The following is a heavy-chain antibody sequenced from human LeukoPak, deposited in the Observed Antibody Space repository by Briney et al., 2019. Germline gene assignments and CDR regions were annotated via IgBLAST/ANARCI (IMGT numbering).Heavy chain of an antibody. V-gene: IGHV1-46*01. CDR1: GYTFTSYY. Sequence: ASVKVSCKASGYTFTSYYMHWVRQAPGQGLEWMGIINPSGGSTSYAQKFQGRVTMTRDTAISTAYMELSRLRSDDTAVYYCARDTLDSGSYYGPFDYWGQRTLVTVSS. D-gene: IGHD1-26*01. J-gene: IGHJ4*02. CDR3: ARDTLDSGSYYGPFDY. CDR2: INPSGGST.